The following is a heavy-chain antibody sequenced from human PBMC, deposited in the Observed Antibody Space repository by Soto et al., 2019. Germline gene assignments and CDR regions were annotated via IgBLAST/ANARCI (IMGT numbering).Heavy chain of an antibody. Sequence: QVQLVESGGGVVQPGRSLRLSCAASGFTFSDYVMHWVRQVPGKGLEWVAIISHDERIKYYADSVKGRFTIARDNSNNMLYLQMDSLKTEDTALYYFARRLEGASSDLLDYWGQGTLVTVSS. V-gene: IGHV3-30*03. D-gene: IGHD3-22*01. CDR2: ISHDERIK. CDR3: ARRLEGASSDLLDY. CDR1: GFTFSDYV. J-gene: IGHJ4*02.